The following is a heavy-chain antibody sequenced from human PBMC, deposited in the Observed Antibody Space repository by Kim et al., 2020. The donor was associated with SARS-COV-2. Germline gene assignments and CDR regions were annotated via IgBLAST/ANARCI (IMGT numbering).Heavy chain of an antibody. CDR3: ARGVLRYFDWLTWEPALQGYFDY. CDR2: IYYSGST. Sequence: SETLSLTCTVSGGSISSGGYYWSWIRQHPGKGLEWIGYIYYSGSTYYNPSLKSRVTISVDTSKNQFSLKLSSVTAADTAVYYCARGVLRYFDWLTWEPALQGYFDYWGQGTLVTVSS. D-gene: IGHD3-9*01. CDR1: GGSISSGGYY. J-gene: IGHJ4*02. V-gene: IGHV4-31*03.